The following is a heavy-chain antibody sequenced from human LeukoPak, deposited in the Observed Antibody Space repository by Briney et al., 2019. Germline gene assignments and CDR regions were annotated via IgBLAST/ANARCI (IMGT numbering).Heavy chain of an antibody. CDR1: GFTFSSYG. CDR3: ARDFSGSQIPPPEF. V-gene: IGHV3-33*01. J-gene: IGHJ4*02. CDR2: IWYDGSNK. Sequence: ETGGSLRLSCAASGFTFSSYGMHWVRQAPGKGLEWVAVIWYDGSNKYYADSVKGRFTISRDNSKNTLYLQMNSLRAEDTAVYYCARDFSGSQIPPPEFWGQGTLVTVSS. D-gene: IGHD3-10*01.